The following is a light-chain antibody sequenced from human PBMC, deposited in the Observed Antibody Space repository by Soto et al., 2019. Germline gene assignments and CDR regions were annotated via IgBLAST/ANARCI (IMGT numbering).Light chain of an antibody. CDR3: QQSYKTPRT. CDR2: AAS. Sequence: DIQMTQSPSSLSASLGDRVTITCRASQSISTYLNWYQQKPGKAPKVLIYAASSLQSGVPSRFSGSGSGTDFTLTISNLQPEDFATYYCQQSYKTPRTFGPGTKVEIK. CDR1: QSISTY. J-gene: IGKJ1*01. V-gene: IGKV1-39*01.